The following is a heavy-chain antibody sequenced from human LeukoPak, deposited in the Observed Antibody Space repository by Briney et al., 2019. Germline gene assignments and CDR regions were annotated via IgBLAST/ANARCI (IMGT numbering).Heavy chain of an antibody. D-gene: IGHD6-13*01. CDR2: IKQDGSEK. J-gene: IGHJ4*02. V-gene: IGHV3-7*05. CDR1: GFTSSSHW. Sequence: PRGSLRLSCAASGFTSSSHWMTWVRQAPGKGLEWVANIKQDGSEKYYVDSVKGRFTISRDNAKNSLYLQMNSLGVEDTAVYYCARRGTSSSWAHFDYWGQGTLVTVSS. CDR3: ARRGTSSSWAHFDY.